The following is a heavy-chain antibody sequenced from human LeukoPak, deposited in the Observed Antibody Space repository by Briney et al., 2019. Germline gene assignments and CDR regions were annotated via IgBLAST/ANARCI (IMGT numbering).Heavy chain of an antibody. CDR1: GGTFSSYA. CDR2: VIPIFGTA. V-gene: IGHV1-69*01. CDR3: ARDPDDSSGYYR. D-gene: IGHD3-22*01. Sequence: SVKVSCKASGGTFSSYAISWVRQAPGQGLEWMGGVIPIFGTANYAQKFQGRVTITADESTSTAYKELSSLRSEDTAVYYCARDPDDSSGYYRWGQGTLVTVSS. J-gene: IGHJ5*02.